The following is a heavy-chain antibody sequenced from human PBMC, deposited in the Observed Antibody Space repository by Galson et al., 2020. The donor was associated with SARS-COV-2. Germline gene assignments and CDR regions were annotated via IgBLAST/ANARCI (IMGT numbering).Heavy chain of an antibody. Sequence: GESLKISCAASGFTFDDYDMTWVRQAPGKGLEWVAGINWNGGSTAYGDSVKGRFTISRDNAKNSLYLQMNSLRAEDTALYLCARFLGGNGYFIDSWGQGTRVTVSS. D-gene: IGHD5-18*01. CDR1: GFTFDDYD. CDR3: ARFLGGNGYFIDS. J-gene: IGHJ4*02. CDR2: INWNGGST. V-gene: IGHV3-20*01.